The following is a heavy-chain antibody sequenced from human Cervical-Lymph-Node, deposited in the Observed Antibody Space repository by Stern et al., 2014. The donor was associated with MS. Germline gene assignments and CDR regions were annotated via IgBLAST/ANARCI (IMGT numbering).Heavy chain of an antibody. CDR3: AKDALYRCSSTSCYFSDY. J-gene: IGHJ4*02. CDR2: ISYDGSNK. CDR1: GFTFSSYG. Sequence: VQLVESGGGVVQPGRSLRLSCAASGFTFSSYGMHWVRQAPGKGLEWVAVISYDGSNKYYADSVKGRFTISRDNSTNTLHLQMNSLRAEDTAVYYCAKDALYRCSSTSCYFSDYWGQGTLVTVSS. D-gene: IGHD2-2*01. V-gene: IGHV3-30*18.